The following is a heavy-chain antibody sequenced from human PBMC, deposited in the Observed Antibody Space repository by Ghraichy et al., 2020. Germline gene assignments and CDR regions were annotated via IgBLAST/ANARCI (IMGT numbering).Heavy chain of an antibody. CDR1: GFIFSDSY. CDR2: IMNSGATI. V-gene: IGHV3-11*01. D-gene: IGHD3-22*01. Sequence: GGSLRLSCAASGFIFSDSYMSWIRQAPGKGLEWIAYIMNSGATIYYRDSVKGRFTISRDNTKDLLYLHMNSLRADDTAVYYCVRGYYYDTSGPKYYFDSWGQGTLVTVSS. CDR3: VRGYYYDTSGPKYYFDS. J-gene: IGHJ4*02.